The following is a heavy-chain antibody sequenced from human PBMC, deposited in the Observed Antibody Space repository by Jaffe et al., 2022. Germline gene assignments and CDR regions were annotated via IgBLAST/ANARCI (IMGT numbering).Heavy chain of an antibody. Sequence: EVQLVESGGGLVQPGGSLRLSCAASGFTFSSYWMHWVRQAPGKGLVWVSHINSAGSSTSYADSVKGRFTISRDNAKNTLYLQMNSLRAEDTAVYYCARDPPLWGDPPFGLFLGGQGTLVTVSS. J-gene: IGHJ4*02. CDR1: GFTFSSYW. CDR3: ARDPPLWGDPPFGLFL. V-gene: IGHV3-74*01. D-gene: IGHD3-16*01. CDR2: INSAGSST.